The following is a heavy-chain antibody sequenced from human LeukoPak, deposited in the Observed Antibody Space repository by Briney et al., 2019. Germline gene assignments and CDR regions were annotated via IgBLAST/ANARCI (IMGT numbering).Heavy chain of an antibody. CDR3: ARGRGYSHSNWVDP. CDR2: IYSGGTT. D-gene: IGHD5-18*01. J-gene: IGHJ5*02. CDR1: GFTVSSSY. V-gene: IGHV3-53*01. Sequence: GGSLRLSCAASGFTVSSSYMIWVRQAPGKGLEWVSVIYSGGTTYYADSVKGRFTISRDNSRNTLSLQMNSLRAEDTAVYFCARGRGYSHSNWVDPWGQGTMVTVSS.